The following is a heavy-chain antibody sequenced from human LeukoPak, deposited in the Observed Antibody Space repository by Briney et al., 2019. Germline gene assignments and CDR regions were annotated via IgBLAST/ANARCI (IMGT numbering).Heavy chain of an antibody. CDR1: GFTFSSYG. CDR3: AKRSSSDWYFDY. J-gene: IGHJ4*02. Sequence: PGGSLRLSCAASGFTFSSYGMHWVRQAPGKGLEWVAVISYDGSNKYYADSVKGRFTISRDNSKNTLYLQMNSLRAEDTALYYCAKRSSSDWYFDYWGQGTLVTVSS. CDR2: ISYDGSNK. D-gene: IGHD6-19*01. V-gene: IGHV3-30*18.